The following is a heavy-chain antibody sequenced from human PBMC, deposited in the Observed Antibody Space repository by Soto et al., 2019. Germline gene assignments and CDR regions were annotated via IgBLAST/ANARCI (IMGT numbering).Heavy chain of an antibody. CDR2: INHSGST. CDR3: ATLGHYDFWSGFRKGNWFDP. D-gene: IGHD3-3*01. V-gene: IGHV4-34*01. J-gene: IGHJ5*02. Sequence: LTCAVAGGSFIGYYGTWIRQPPGKGLEWIGEINHSGSTNYNPSLKSRVTISADTSKNQFSLRLSSVTAADTAVYYCATLGHYDFWSGFRKGNWFDPWGKGTLVTVSS. CDR1: GGSFIGYY.